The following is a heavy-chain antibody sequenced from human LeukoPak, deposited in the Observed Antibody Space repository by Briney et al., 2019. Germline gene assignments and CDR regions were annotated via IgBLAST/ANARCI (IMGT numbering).Heavy chain of an antibody. CDR3: ARDEGSSWYNYYGMDV. CDR2: INSDGSST. J-gene: IGHJ6*02. Sequence: GGSLRLSCAASGFTFSSYWMHWVRQAPGKGLVWVSRINSDGSSTSYADSVKGRFTISRDNAKNSLYLQMNSLRAEDTAVYYCARDEGSSWYNYYGMDVWGQGTTVTVSS. V-gene: IGHV3-74*01. D-gene: IGHD6-13*01. CDR1: GFTFSSYW.